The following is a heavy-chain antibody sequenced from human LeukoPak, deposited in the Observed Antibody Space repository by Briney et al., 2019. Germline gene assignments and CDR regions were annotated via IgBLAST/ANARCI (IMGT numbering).Heavy chain of an antibody. Sequence: ASVKVSCKASGYTFTGYYMHWVRQAPGQGLEWMGWINPNSGGTNYAQKFQGRVTMNRDTSISIAYMELSRLRSDDTAVYYCARDPYDSSGYYFDYWGQGTLVTVSS. CDR2: INPNSGGT. V-gene: IGHV1-2*02. D-gene: IGHD3-22*01. CDR3: ARDPYDSSGYYFDY. CDR1: GYTFTGYY. J-gene: IGHJ4*02.